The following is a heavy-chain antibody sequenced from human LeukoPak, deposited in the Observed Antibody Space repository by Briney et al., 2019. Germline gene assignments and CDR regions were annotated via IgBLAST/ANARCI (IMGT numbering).Heavy chain of an antibody. Sequence: SQTLSLTCTVSCGSINSGNYYWSWIRQPAGKGLEWIGRIYTSGSTNSHPSLRTRVTISVDTSRNQFSLKLSSVTAADTAVYYCARGASYDSDDAFDIWGQGTMVTVSS. D-gene: IGHD3-3*01. CDR1: CGSINSGNYY. CDR2: IYTSGST. J-gene: IGHJ3*02. CDR3: ARGASYDSDDAFDI. V-gene: IGHV4-61*02.